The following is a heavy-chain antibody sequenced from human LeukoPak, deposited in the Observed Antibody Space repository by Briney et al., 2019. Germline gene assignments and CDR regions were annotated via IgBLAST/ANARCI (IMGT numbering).Heavy chain of an antibody. J-gene: IGHJ4*02. CDR2: INHSGST. CDR3: ARSWLQLVTDC. Sequence: SETLSLTCAVYGGSFSGYYWSWIRQPPGKGLEWIGEINHSGSTNYNPSLKSRVTISVDTSKNQFSLKLSSVTAADTAVYYCARSWLQLVTDCWGQGTLVTVSS. V-gene: IGHV4-34*01. CDR1: GGSFSGYY. D-gene: IGHD6-13*01.